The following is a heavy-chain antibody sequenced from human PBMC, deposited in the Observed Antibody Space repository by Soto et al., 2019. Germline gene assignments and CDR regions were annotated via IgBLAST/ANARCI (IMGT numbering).Heavy chain of an antibody. D-gene: IGHD3-3*01. J-gene: IGHJ3*02. CDR1: GFTFSSYA. CDR2: ISGSGGST. CDR3: AKDRAPHPLRFRAFDI. Sequence: GGSLRLSCAASGFTFSSYAMSWVRQAPGKGLEWVSAISGSGGSTYYADSVKGRFTISRDNSKNTLYLQMNSLRAEDTAVYYCAKDRAPHPLRFRAFDIWGQGTMVTVSS. V-gene: IGHV3-23*01.